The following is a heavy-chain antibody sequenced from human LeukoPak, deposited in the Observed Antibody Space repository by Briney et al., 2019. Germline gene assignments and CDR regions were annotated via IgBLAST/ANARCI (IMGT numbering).Heavy chain of an antibody. V-gene: IGHV4-59*01. CDR2: IYYSGST. Sequence: SETPSLTCTVSGGSISSYYWSWIRQPPGKGLEWIGYIYYSGSTNYNPSLKSRVTISVDTSKNQFSLKLSSVTAADTAVYYCARDQGGYSYGYNYYYMDVWGKGTTVTVSS. D-gene: IGHD5-18*01. CDR1: GGSISSYY. CDR3: ARDQGGYSYGYNYYYMDV. J-gene: IGHJ6*03.